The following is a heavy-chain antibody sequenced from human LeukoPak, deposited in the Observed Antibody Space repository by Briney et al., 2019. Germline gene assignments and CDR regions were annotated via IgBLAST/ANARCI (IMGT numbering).Heavy chain of an antibody. V-gene: IGHV3-30*18. CDR3: AKEVEWELPASDY. J-gene: IGHJ4*02. D-gene: IGHD1-26*01. CDR2: ISYDGSNK. Sequence: GRSLRLSCAASGFTFNSYGMHWVRQAPGKGLEWVAVISYDGSNKYNADSVKGRFTISRDNSKNTLYLQMNSLRAEDTAVYYCAKEVEWELPASDYWAREPWSPSPQ. CDR1: GFTFNSYG.